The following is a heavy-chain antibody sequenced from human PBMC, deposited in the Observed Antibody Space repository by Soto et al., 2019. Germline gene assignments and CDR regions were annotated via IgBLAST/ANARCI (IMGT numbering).Heavy chain of an antibody. CDR2: IIPILGIA. CDR1: GGTFSSYT. D-gene: IGHD3-9*01. CDR3: ARDVDDILTGYLY. V-gene: IGHV1-69*08. Sequence: QVQLVQSGAEVKKPGSSVKVSCKASGGTFSSYTISWVRQAPGQGLEWMGRIIPILGIANYAQKFQGRVTITADKSTSTAYMELRSLRSEDTAVYYCARDVDDILTGYLYWGQGTLVTVSS. J-gene: IGHJ4*02.